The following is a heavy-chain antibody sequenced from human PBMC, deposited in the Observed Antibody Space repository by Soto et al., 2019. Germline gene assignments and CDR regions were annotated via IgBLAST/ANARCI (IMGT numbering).Heavy chain of an antibody. CDR3: ARDGVAAGNINFEY. CDR2: ISGGNGNT. Sequence: ASVKVSCKASGYTFTNSAMHCVRQAPGQRLEWMGWISGGNGNTKYSPKLQGRVTITRDTSASTAYMELSSLRSEDTALYYCARDGVAAGNINFEYWGQGTLVTVSS. V-gene: IGHV1-3*01. D-gene: IGHD6-25*01. CDR1: GYTFTNSA. J-gene: IGHJ4*02.